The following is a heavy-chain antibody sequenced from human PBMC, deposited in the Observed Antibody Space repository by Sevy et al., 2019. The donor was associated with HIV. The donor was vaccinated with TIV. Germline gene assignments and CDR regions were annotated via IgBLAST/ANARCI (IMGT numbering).Heavy chain of an antibody. Sequence: SETLSLTCTVSGGSISSYYWSWIRQPPGKGLEWIGYTSYSGSTNYNPSLKSRVTISVDTSKNQFSLKLSSVTAADTAVYYCARIAAAGQWYYYYGMDVWGQGTTVTVSS. CDR1: GGSISSYY. CDR3: ARIAAAGQWYYYYGMDV. J-gene: IGHJ6*02. V-gene: IGHV4-59*01. D-gene: IGHD6-13*01. CDR2: TSYSGST.